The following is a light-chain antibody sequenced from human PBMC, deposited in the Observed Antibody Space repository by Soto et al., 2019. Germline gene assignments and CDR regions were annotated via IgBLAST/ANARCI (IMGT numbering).Light chain of an antibody. CDR1: SSDVGDYNY. CDR2: EVS. Sequence: QSALTQPPSASGSPGQSVTISCTGTSSDVGDYNYVSWYQQHPGKAPKLMIYEVSKRPSGVPDRFSGSKSGNTASLTVSGLQAEDEADYYCSSYAGSNNFVFGGGTPLTVL. CDR3: SSYAGSNNFV. J-gene: IGLJ7*01. V-gene: IGLV2-8*01.